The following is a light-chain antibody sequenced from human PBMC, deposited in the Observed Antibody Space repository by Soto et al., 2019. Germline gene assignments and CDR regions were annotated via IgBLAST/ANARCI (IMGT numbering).Light chain of an antibody. Sequence: QSALTQPVSVSGSPGQSITISCTGTSSDIGGYNYVSWYQQYPGKAPKLMIFGVSDRPSGVSNRFSGSKSGTTASLTISGLQAEDEADYYCSSYKTSSTVVVFGGGTKLTVL. CDR1: SSDIGGYNY. V-gene: IGLV2-14*01. CDR3: SSYKTSSTVVV. CDR2: GVS. J-gene: IGLJ2*01.